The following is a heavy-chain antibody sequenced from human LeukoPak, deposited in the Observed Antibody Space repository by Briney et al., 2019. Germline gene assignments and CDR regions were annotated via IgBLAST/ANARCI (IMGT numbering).Heavy chain of an antibody. V-gene: IGHV4-34*01. D-gene: IGHD5-12*01. CDR1: GGSFSGYY. Sequence: SETLSLTCAVYGGSFSGYYWSWIRQPPGKGLEWIGEINHSGSTNYNPSLKSRVTISVDTSKNQFSLKLSSVTAADTAVYYCARGGYGGYADNWFDPWGQGTLVTVSS. CDR3: ARGGYGGYADNWFDP. CDR2: INHSGST. J-gene: IGHJ5*02.